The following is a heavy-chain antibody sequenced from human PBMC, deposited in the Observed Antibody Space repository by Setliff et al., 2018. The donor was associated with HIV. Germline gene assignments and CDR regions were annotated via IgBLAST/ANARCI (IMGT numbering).Heavy chain of an antibody. CDR2: LSYDGST. D-gene: IGHD2-21*01. CDR3: ARVPVAGANWFDP. V-gene: IGHV4-39*01. Sequence: SETLSLTCTVSGVSMSSSSYYWGWIRQPPGKGLEYIGSLSYDGSTYYHPSLKSRITISVDRSKNLFSLKLISVTAADQGVYYCARVPVAGANWFDPWGLGTLVT. J-gene: IGHJ5*02. CDR1: GVSMSSSSYY.